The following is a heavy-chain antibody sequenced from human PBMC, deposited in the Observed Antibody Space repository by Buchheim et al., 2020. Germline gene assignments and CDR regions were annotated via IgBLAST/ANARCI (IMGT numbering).Heavy chain of an antibody. Sequence: QVQLLQESGPGLVTPSETLSLTCTVSDGSISSYYWTWIRQPPGKGLEWIGYLDYTGSSNYNPSLKSQATISVDTSKNQFSLNLSSVTAADTAVYYCARREAEGVWFGEFSWFGPWGQGAL. J-gene: IGHJ5*02. CDR3: ARREAEGVWFGEFSWFGP. CDR2: LDYTGSS. V-gene: IGHV4-59*08. CDR1: DGSISSYY. D-gene: IGHD3-10*01.